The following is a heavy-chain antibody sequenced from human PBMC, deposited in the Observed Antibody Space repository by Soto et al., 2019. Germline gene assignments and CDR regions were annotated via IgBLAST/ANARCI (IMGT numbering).Heavy chain of an antibody. D-gene: IGHD3-22*01. J-gene: IGHJ4*02. CDR3: ARDSGYYSVDY. V-gene: IGHV4-31*03. CDR1: GGSISSGGYY. Sequence: SETLSLTCTVSGGSISSGGYYWSWIRQHPGKGLEWIGYIYYSGSTYYNPSLKSRVTISVDTSKNQFSLKLSSVTAADTAVYYCARDSGYYSVDYWGQGTLVTVSS. CDR2: IYYSGST.